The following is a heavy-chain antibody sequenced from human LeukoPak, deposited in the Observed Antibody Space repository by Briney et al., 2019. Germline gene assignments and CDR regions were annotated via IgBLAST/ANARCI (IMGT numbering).Heavy chain of an antibody. Sequence: GGSLRLSCAAFGFSFSNYWMSWVRQAPGKGLEWVANIKPDGTEIYYGDSVKGRFTISRDNAKNSLYLQMNSLRAEDTAVYYCARYCSGGSCWDYWGQGTLVTVSS. J-gene: IGHJ4*02. CDR2: IKPDGTEI. V-gene: IGHV3-7*01. CDR3: ARYCSGGSCWDY. CDR1: GFSFSNYW. D-gene: IGHD2-15*01.